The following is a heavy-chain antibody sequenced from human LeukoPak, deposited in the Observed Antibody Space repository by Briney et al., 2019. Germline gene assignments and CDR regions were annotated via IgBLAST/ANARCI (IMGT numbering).Heavy chain of an antibody. CDR2: INPSGGST. J-gene: IGHJ6*02. Sequence: ASVKVSCKASGYTFTSYYMHRVRQAPGQGLEWMGIINPSGGSTSYAQKFQGRVTMTRDTSTSTVYMELSSLRSEDTAVYYCARVPSDILTGYTYYYYGMDVWGQGTTVTVSS. CDR1: GYTFTSYY. CDR3: ARVPSDILTGYTYYYYGMDV. V-gene: IGHV1-46*01. D-gene: IGHD3-9*01.